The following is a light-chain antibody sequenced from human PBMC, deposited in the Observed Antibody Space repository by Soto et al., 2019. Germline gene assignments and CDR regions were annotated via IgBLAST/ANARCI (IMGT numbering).Light chain of an antibody. J-gene: IGKJ3*01. CDR1: QGISSY. CDR3: QHYYSYPRMFT. CDR2: AAS. V-gene: IGKV1-8*01. Sequence: AIRMTQSPSSFSASTGDRVTITCRASQGISSYLAWYQQKPGKATKLLIYAASTLQSGVPSRFSGSGSGTDITLTIRCLQSEDFATYCCQHYYSYPRMFTFGPGTKVDIK.